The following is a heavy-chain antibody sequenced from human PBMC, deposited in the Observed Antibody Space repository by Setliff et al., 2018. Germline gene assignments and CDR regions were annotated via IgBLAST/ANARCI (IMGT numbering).Heavy chain of an antibody. CDR2: MSVY. CDR1: GYTFNNYG. Sequence: ASVKVSCKASGYTFNNYGINWVRQAPGQGFEWMGWMSVYAQKFQGRVTMTTDTPTTTAYMELISLRSDDTAVYYCAINVHTAGGADFWGQGTLVTVSS. V-gene: IGHV1-18*04. D-gene: IGHD1-26*01. J-gene: IGHJ4*02. CDR3: AINVHTAGGADF.